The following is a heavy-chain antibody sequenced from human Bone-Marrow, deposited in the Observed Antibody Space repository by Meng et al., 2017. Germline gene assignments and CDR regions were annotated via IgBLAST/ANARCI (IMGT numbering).Heavy chain of an antibody. D-gene: IGHD3-10*01. Sequence: GGSLRLSCAASGFSFNEYEMNWVRQAPGKGLEWVSYISRSGGNTDYLDAVSGRFTISGDNAENSLYLPMNSLRAEDTAVYYRAAFYYGSENPSVWGPGTTVTVSS. J-gene: IGHJ6*02. CDR2: ISRSGGNT. V-gene: IGHV3-48*03. CDR3: AAFYYGSENPSV. CDR1: GFSFNEYE.